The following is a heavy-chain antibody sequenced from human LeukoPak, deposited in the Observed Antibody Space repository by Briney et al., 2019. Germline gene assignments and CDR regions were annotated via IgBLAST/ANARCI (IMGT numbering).Heavy chain of an antibody. D-gene: IGHD3-3*01. CDR1: GFTFSSYA. V-gene: IGHV3-30-3*01. J-gene: IGHJ4*02. CDR3: AKDLDRELWSGPHY. CDR2: ISYDGSTT. Sequence: GGSLRLSCAASGFTFSSYAMNWVRQAPGKGLEWVAVISYDGSTTYYADSVKGRFTISRDNSKNTLYLQMNSLRAEDTAVYYCAKDLDRELWSGPHYWGQGTLVTVSS.